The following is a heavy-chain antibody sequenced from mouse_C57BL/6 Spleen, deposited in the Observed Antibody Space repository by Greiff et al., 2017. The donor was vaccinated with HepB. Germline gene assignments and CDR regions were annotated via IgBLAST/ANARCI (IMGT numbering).Heavy chain of an antibody. CDR2: IDPENGDT. V-gene: IGHV14-4*01. Sequence: VQLKQSGAELVRPGASVKLSCTASGFNIKDDYMHWVKQRPEQGLEWIGWIDPENGDTEYASKFQGKATITADTSSNTAYLQLSSLTSEDTAVYYCTTGGLRRPYYFDYWGQGTTLTVSS. D-gene: IGHD2-2*01. J-gene: IGHJ2*01. CDR1: GFNIKDDY. CDR3: TTGGLRRPYYFDY.